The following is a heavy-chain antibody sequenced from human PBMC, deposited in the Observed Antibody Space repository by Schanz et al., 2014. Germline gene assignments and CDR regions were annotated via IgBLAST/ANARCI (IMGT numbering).Heavy chain of an antibody. CDR1: GFTFSSYA. CDR3: AKHVRSLTGNDY. D-gene: IGHD3-9*01. J-gene: IGHJ4*02. Sequence: EVQLLESGGGLVQPGGSLRLSCVASGFTFSSYAMSWVRQAPGKGLEWLSYISRDGTTSYYADSVKGRFTISRDNAKNSLYLEMNSLRAEDTAVYYCAKHVRSLTGNDYWGQGTLVNVSS. V-gene: IGHV3-48*04. CDR2: ISRDGTTS.